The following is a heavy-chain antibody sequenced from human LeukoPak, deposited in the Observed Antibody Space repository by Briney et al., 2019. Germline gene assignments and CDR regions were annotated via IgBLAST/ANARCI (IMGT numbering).Heavy chain of an antibody. D-gene: IGHD3-10*01. CDR3: ARAVLGSYYGSGSFDY. CDR2: IYYSGST. CDR1: GGSISSYY. Sequence: KPSETLSLTCTVSGGSISSYYWGWIRQPPWKGLEWIGSIYYSGSTYYNPSLKSRVIISVDTSKNQFSLKLNSVTAADTAVYYCARAVLGSYYGSGSFDYWGQGTLVAVSS. V-gene: IGHV4-39*07. J-gene: IGHJ4*02.